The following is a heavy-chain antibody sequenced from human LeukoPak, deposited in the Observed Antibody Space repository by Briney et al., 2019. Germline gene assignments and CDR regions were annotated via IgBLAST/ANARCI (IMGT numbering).Heavy chain of an antibody. D-gene: IGHD2-15*01. CDR3: ARDRHCSGGSCSGV. CDR1: GLTVRNNY. J-gene: IGHJ4*02. Sequence: GALILSFASSGLTVRNNYMKWVRQAPRKGLELVSLFYSGGSAYYADSEKGRFTISRDTPKTTVYLQMNNLRAEDTAVYYCARDRHCSGGSCSGVWGQGTLVTVSS. CDR2: FYSGGSA. V-gene: IGHV3-53*01.